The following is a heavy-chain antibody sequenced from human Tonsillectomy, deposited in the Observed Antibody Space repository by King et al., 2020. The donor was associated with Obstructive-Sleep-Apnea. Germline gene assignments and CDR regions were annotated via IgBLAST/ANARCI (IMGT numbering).Heavy chain of an antibody. Sequence: VQLVESGGDLVKPGGSLRLSCAASGFTFSDYYMSWIRQAPGNGLEWVSYISSSGTTIYYADSVKGRFTVSRDNAKNSLYLQMSSLTAEDTAVYYCARGGVDSESYYGMDVWGQGTTVTVSS. V-gene: IGHV3-11*01. CDR2: ISSSGTTI. CDR1: GFTFSDYY. CDR3: ARGGVDSESYYGMDV. J-gene: IGHJ6*02. D-gene: IGHD5-18*01.